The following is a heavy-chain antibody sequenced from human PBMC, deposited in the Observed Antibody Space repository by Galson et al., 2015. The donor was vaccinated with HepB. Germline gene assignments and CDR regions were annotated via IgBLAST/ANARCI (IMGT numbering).Heavy chain of an antibody. CDR1: GFNFSNYV. Sequence: LGLSCAASGFNFSNYVMTWVRQAPGKGLEWVSAIGGSGGSTYYADSVKGRFTIFRDNSKNTLYLQMNSLRGEDTAVYYCEKATAAWAGVDKFGYYFDYWGQGTLVTVSS. J-gene: IGHJ4*02. V-gene: IGHV3-23*01. D-gene: IGHD2-2*01. CDR2: IGGSGGST. CDR3: EKATAAWAGVDKFGYYFDY.